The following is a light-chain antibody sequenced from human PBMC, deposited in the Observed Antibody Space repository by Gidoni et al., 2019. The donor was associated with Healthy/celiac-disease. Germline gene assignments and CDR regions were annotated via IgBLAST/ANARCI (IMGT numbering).Light chain of an antibody. V-gene: IGLV1-47*01. J-gene: IGLJ3*02. CDR3: AAWDDSLSGWV. CDR2: RNN. Sequence: SALSQPPSAAATHAQGVTIAASGSSTNIGSNYAYWYQQYPGTAPKPLIYRNNQRPSGVPDRFSGSKSGTSAYLAISGLRSEDEADYYCAAWDDSLSGWVFGGGTKLTVL. CDR1: STNIGSNY.